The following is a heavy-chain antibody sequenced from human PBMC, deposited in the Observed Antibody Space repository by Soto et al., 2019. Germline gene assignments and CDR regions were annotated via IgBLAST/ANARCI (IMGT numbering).Heavy chain of an antibody. CDR1: GGSISSGGYY. V-gene: IGHV4-31*03. D-gene: IGHD2-15*01. CDR3: ARDGSPNCSGGSCYIWGYGMDV. CDR2: IYYSGST. J-gene: IGHJ6*02. Sequence: SETLSLTCTVSGGSISSGGYYWSWIRQHPGKGLEWIGYIYYSGSTYYNPSLKSRVTISVDTSKNQFSLKLSSVTAADTAVYYCARDGSPNCSGGSCYIWGYGMDVWGQGTTVTVSS.